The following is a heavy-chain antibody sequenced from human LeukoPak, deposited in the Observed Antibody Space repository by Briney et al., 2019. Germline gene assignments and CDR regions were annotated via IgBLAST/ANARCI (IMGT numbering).Heavy chain of an antibody. V-gene: IGHV3-30*18. D-gene: IGHD3-10*01. CDR2: ISYDGSNK. CDR3: AKALTMVRGIIVDYFDQ. J-gene: IGHJ4*02. Sequence: GRSLRLSCAASGFTFSNYGIHWVRQAPGKGLEWVAVISYDGSNKYYANSGKGRFTLSRDNSKNTLYLQMNSLRAEDTAVYYCAKALTMVRGIIVDYFDQWGQGTLVTVSS. CDR1: GFTFSNYG.